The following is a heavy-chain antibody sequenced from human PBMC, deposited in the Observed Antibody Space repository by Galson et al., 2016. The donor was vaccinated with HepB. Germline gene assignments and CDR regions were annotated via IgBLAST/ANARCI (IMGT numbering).Heavy chain of an antibody. CDR3: TRGTRWGIEGFTGWHSRSDGFDV. D-gene: IGHD6-19*01. CDR1: GFTMSDHY. J-gene: IGHJ3*01. CDR2: TKNKANSYTR. Sequence: SLRLSCAASGFTMSDHYMDWVRQAPGKGLEWVGRTKNKANSYTRQYAAFVKGRFTISRDTSKNSFFLQMNSLKTEDTAVYYCTRGTRWGIEGFTGWHSRSDGFDVWGQGTMVTVSS. V-gene: IGHV3-72*01.